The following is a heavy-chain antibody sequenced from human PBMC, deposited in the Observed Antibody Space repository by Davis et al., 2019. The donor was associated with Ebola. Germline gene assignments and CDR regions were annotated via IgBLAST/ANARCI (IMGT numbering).Heavy chain of an antibody. CDR3: AADQIYDYV. V-gene: IGHV1-18*01. J-gene: IGHJ4*02. D-gene: IGHD3-16*01. CDR1: GYTFTSYG. CDR2: ISAYNGNT. Sequence: ASVTVSCKASGYTFTSYGISWVRQAPGQGLEWMGWISAYNGNTNYAQKLQGRVTMTTDTSTSTAYMELSRLRSEDTAVYYCAADQIYDYVWGQGTLVTVSS.